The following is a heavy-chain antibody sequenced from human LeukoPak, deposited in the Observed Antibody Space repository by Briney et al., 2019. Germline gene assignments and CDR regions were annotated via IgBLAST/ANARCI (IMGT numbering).Heavy chain of an antibody. J-gene: IGHJ4*02. CDR1: GFTFTSSA. D-gene: IGHD3-22*01. CDR3: AARYYYDSSGYYY. V-gene: IGHV1-58*02. CDR2: IFVGSGNT. Sequence: ASVTVSCKASGFTFTSSAMQWVRQARGERLEWIGWIFVGSGNTNYAQKFHEIVTITRAMSTSTAYMELSSLRSEDTAVYYCAARYYYDSSGYYYWGQGTLVTVSS.